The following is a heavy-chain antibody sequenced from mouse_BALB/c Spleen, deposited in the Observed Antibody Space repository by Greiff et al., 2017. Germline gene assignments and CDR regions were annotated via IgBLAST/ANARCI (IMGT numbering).Heavy chain of an antibody. V-gene: IGHV2-2*02. D-gene: IGHD2-4*01. CDR2: IWSGGST. CDR3: ARKAYYDYDWAWFAY. CDR1: GFSLTSYG. Sequence: VQLQESGPGLVQPSQSLSITCTVSGFSLTSYGVHWVRQSPGKGLEWLGVIWSGGSTDYNAAFISRLSISKDNSKSQVFFKMNSLQANDTAIYYCARKAYYDYDWAWFAYWGQGTLVTVSA. J-gene: IGHJ3*01.